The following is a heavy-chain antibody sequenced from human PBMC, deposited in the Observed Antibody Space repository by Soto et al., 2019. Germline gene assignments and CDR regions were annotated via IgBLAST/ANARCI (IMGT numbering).Heavy chain of an antibody. V-gene: IGHV3-74*01. Sequence: GSLRLSCAASGSTFSMYWMHWVRQVPGKGPEWVSRINDDGSSTNYADSVKGRFTISRDNAKNTLYLQMNDLRAEDTAVYYCTRGPRSTSTGTGAFWGQGTLVTVSS. CDR1: GSTFSMYW. CDR2: INDDGSST. J-gene: IGHJ4*02. CDR3: TRGPRSTSTGTGAF. D-gene: IGHD1-1*01.